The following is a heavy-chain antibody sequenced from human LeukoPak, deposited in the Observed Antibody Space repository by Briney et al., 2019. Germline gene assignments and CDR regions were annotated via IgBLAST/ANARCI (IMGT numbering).Heavy chain of an antibody. D-gene: IGHD2-2*02. V-gene: IGHV4-34*01. Sequence: PSETLSLTCTVSGGSISTYYWSWIRQPPGKGLEWIGEINHSGSTNYNPSLKSRVTISVDTSKNQFSLKLSSVTAADTAVYYCARGQEKYCSSTSCYTLDYWGQGTLVTVSS. CDR1: GGSISTYY. CDR3: ARGQEKYCSSTSCYTLDY. CDR2: INHSGST. J-gene: IGHJ4*02.